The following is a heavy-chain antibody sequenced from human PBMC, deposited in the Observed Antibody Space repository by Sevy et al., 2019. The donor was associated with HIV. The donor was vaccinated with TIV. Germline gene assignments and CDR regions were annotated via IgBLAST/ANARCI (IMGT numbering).Heavy chain of an antibody. CDR3: TTEGRFKQQLGGDY. V-gene: IGHV3-15*01. D-gene: IGHD6-13*01. Sequence: GGFLRLSCAASGFTFSNAWMSWVRQAPGKGLEWVGRIKSKTDGGTTDYAAPVKGRFTISRDDSKNTLYLQMNSLKTEDTAVYYCTTEGRFKQQLGGDYWGQGTLVTVSS. CDR2: IKSKTDGGTT. J-gene: IGHJ4*02. CDR1: GFTFSNAW.